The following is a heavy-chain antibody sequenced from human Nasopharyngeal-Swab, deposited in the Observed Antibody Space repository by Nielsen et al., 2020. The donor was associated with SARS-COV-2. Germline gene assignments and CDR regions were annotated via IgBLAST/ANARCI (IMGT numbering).Heavy chain of an antibody. Sequence: GSSLEICWAACGFTFSSYTMNWVRQAPGKGLEWVSSISSSSSYIYYADSVKGRFTISRDNAKNSLYLQMSSLRAEDTAVYYCARTYGGNSKLSYWGQGTLVTVSS. V-gene: IGHV3-21*01. D-gene: IGHD4-23*01. J-gene: IGHJ4*02. CDR2: ISSSSSYI. CDR1: GFTFSSYT. CDR3: ARTYGGNSKLSY.